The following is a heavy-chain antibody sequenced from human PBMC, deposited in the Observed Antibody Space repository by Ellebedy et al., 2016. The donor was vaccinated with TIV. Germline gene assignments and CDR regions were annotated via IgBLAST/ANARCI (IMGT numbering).Heavy chain of an antibody. J-gene: IGHJ4*02. D-gene: IGHD3-10*01. CDR2: IYSGGST. CDR1: GFTVSSNY. Sequence: PGGSLRLSCAASGFTVSSNYMSWVRQAPGKGLEWVSVIYSGGSTYYADSVKGRFTISRDNSKHTLYLQMNSLRAEGTAVYYCARDQLDYYGSGSYPDYWGQGTLVTVSS. CDR3: ARDQLDYYGSGSYPDY. V-gene: IGHV3-53*05.